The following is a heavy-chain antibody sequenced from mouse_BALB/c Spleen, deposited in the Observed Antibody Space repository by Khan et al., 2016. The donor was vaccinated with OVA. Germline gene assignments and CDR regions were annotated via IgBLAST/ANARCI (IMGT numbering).Heavy chain of an antibody. J-gene: IGHJ4*01. V-gene: IGHV1-31*01. Sequence: VRLQQSGPELVKPGASVKISCKASGYSFTGYYMHWVKQSHVKSLEWIGRINPYKGDAYYKQNFLDKASLTVDRSSSTAYMEVHSLTSEDSAVYYCARGGGNFLFPMDYWGQGTSVTVSS. CDR2: INPYKGDA. D-gene: IGHD2-1*01. CDR1: GYSFTGYY. CDR3: ARGGGNFLFPMDY.